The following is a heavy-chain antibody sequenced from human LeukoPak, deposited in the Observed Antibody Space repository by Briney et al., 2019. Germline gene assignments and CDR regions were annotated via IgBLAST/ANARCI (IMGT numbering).Heavy chain of an antibody. CDR1: GESFSGYY. J-gene: IGHJ3*02. Sequence: SETLSLTCAVYGESFSGYYWSWIRQPPEKGLEWIGEINDSGRTNYNPSLESRSTISVDMSKNQFSLKLNSVTAADTAGYFCARHRRGASRAFEIWGQGTMVTVSS. CDR3: ARHRRGASRAFEI. V-gene: IGHV4-34*01. CDR2: INDSGRT. D-gene: IGHD2-2*01.